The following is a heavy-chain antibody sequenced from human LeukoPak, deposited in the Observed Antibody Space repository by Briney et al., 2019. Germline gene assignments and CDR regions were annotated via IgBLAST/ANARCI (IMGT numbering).Heavy chain of an antibody. CDR3: ARIYGSGRGDAFDI. CDR1: GYTFTDYY. CDR2: VDPEDGET. Sequence: ASVKVSCKVSGYTFTDYYMHWVQQAPGKGLEWMGLVDPEDGETIYAEKLQGRVTITADTSTDTAYMELSSLRSEDTAVYYCARIYGSGRGDAFDIWGQGTMVTVSS. V-gene: IGHV1-69-2*01. D-gene: IGHD3-10*01. J-gene: IGHJ3*02.